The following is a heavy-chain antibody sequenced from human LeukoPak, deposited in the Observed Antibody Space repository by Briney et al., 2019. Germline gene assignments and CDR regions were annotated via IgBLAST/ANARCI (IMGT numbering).Heavy chain of an antibody. D-gene: IGHD2/OR15-2a*01. J-gene: IGHJ4*02. CDR1: GFTPCSSA. CDR2: ISGSGGSP. V-gene: IGHV3-23*01. Sequence: PGGSLRLSCAASGFTPCSSAMSWVRQAPGQGLEWVSSISGSGGSPYYADSVKGRFTISRDHSKNTLYLQVNSLRAEDTAVYYCAKGPLLWDWGQGTLVTVSS. CDR3: AKGPLLWD.